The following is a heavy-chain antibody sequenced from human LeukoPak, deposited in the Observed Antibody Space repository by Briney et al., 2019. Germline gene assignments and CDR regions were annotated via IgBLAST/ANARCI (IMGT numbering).Heavy chain of an antibody. J-gene: IGHJ3*02. Sequence: ASVKVSCKAAGYTFTSYDINWVRQATGQGLEWMGWMNPNSGNTAYAQKFQGRVTITRNTSISTAYMELSSLRSEDTAVYYCAICLAAAGAFDIWGQGTMVTVSS. CDR2: MNPNSGNT. D-gene: IGHD6-13*01. CDR3: AICLAAAGAFDI. V-gene: IGHV1-8*03. CDR1: GYTFTSYD.